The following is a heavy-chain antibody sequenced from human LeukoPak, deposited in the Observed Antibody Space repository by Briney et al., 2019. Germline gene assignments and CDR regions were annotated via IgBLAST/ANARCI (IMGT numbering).Heavy chain of an antibody. Sequence: GGSVRLSCAASGFTFSSHGMGWVRQAPGKGLEWVSGISDSDSSTYYADSVKGRFTISRDNSKNTLYLQMNNLRAADTAVYFCARVLRGFTYGKFDYWGPGTLVAVSS. V-gene: IGHV3-23*01. CDR2: ISDSDSST. CDR1: GFTFSSHG. CDR3: ARVLRGFTYGKFDY. J-gene: IGHJ4*02. D-gene: IGHD5-18*01.